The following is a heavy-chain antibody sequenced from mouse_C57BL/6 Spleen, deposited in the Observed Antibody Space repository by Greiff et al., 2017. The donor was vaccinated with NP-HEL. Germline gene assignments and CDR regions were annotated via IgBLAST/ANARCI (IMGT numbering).Heavy chain of an antibody. Sequence: QVQLQQSGAELVKPGASVKLSCKASGYTFTSYWMHWVKQRPGQGLEWIGMIHPNSGSTNYNEKFKSKATLTVDKSSSTAYMQLSSLTSEDSAVYYCARESYSNYGDYWGQGTTLTVSS. J-gene: IGHJ2*01. V-gene: IGHV1-64*01. CDR1: GYTFTSYW. D-gene: IGHD2-5*01. CDR3: ARESYSNYGDY. CDR2: IHPNSGST.